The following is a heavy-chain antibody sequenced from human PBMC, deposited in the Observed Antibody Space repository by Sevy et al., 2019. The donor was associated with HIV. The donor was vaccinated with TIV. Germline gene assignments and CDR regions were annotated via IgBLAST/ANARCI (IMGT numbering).Heavy chain of an antibody. V-gene: IGHV3-30*18. J-gene: IGHJ5*02. CDR1: GFNFRTYG. CDR2: IAYDGSNK. D-gene: IGHD6-19*01. Sequence: GGSLRLSCVASGFNFRTYGMHWVRQAPGKGLEWVAVIAYDGSNKYYGDSVKGRFTISRVNSKNTLYLQMNSLRAEDTAVYYCAKDVRGGSGWFGWFDPWGHGTLVTVSS. CDR3: AKDVRGGSGWFGWFDP.